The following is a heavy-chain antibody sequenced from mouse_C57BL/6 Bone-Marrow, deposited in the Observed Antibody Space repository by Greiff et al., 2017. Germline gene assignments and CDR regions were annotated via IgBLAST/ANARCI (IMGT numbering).Heavy chain of an antibody. CDR2: IHPNSGST. J-gene: IGHJ2*01. V-gene: IGHV1-64*01. Sequence: QVQLQQPGAELVKPGASVKMSCKASGYTFTSYWITWVKQRPGQGLEWIGMIHPNSGSTNYNEKFKSKATLTVDKSSSTAYMQLSSLTSEDSAVYYCARITTVVASFDYWGQGTTLTVSS. D-gene: IGHD1-1*01. CDR3: ARITTVVASFDY. CDR1: GYTFTSYW.